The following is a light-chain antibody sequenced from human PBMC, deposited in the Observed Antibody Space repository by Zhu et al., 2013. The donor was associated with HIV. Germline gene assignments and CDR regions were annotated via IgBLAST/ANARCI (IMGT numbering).Light chain of an antibody. V-gene: IGLV2-14*01. CDR3: SSYTSSSSWV. CDR2: EVN. CDR1: NNDIGGSNF. Sequence: QSALTQPASVTGSPGQSITISCTGTNNDIGGSNFVSWYQQYPGKVPKLMIYEVNRRPFGVSDRFSGSKSGNTASLTISGLQAEDEADYYCSSYTSSSSWVFGGGTKLTVL. J-gene: IGLJ3*02.